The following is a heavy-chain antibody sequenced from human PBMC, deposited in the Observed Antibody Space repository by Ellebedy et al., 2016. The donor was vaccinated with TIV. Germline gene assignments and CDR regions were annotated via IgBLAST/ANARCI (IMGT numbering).Heavy chain of an antibody. Sequence: MPSETLSLTCAVYGGSFSGYYWSWLRPPPAKGLEWIGEITHSGSTNYNPSLKIRVTISVDTSKNPFSLNLSSVTAAETAVYYCARGLARDYWGQGTLVTVSS. CDR2: ITHSGST. V-gene: IGHV4-34*01. CDR1: GGSFSGYY. CDR3: ARGLARDY. J-gene: IGHJ4*02.